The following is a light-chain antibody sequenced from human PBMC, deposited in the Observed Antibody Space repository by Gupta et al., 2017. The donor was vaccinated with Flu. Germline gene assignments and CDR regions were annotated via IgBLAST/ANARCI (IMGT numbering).Light chain of an antibody. CDR2: DDY. CDR3: GTWVTDLRAVV. Sequence: PVHSVTISCSGSNSNIENNYVSWYQLVPGTAPTLLIYDDYKRPPGIPGRFSGSKSGASATLAIYEIQPGDEALYFCGTWVTDLRAVVFGGGTNVTV. CDR1: NSNIENNY. J-gene: IGLJ3*02. V-gene: IGLV1-51*01.